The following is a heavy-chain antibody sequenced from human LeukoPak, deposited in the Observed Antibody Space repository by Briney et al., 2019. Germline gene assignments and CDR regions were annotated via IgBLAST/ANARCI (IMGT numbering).Heavy chain of an antibody. CDR3: AVDCNSASCPGY. V-gene: IGHV3-30-3*01. Sequence: GGSLRLSCAASGFTFSSYAMHWVRQAPGKGLEWVAVISYDGSNEFYAESVKGRFTISRDDSKNTVYLQMNSLRPEDTALYYCAVDCNSASCPGYWGQGTLVTVSS. J-gene: IGHJ4*02. CDR1: GFTFSSYA. D-gene: IGHD2-2*01. CDR2: ISYDGSNE.